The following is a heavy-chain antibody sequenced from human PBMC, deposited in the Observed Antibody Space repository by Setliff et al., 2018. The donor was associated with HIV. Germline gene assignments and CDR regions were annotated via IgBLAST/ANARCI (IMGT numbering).Heavy chain of an antibody. V-gene: IGHV3-30-3*01. CDR1: GFTFSSYA. CDR3: ARAPIVVVPAAMNWFDP. J-gene: IGHJ5*02. CDR2: ISYDGSNK. Sequence: PGGSLRLSCAASGFTFSSYAMHWVRQAPGKGLEWVAVISYDGSNKYFADSVKGRFTISRDDSKNTLYLQMNSLRAEDTAVYYCARAPIVVVPAAMNWFDPWGQGTLVTVSS. D-gene: IGHD2-2*01.